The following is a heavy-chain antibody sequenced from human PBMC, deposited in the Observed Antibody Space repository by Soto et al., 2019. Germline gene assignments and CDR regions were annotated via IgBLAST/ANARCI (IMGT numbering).Heavy chain of an antibody. D-gene: IGHD2-2*01. Sequence: QVQLVESGGGVVQPGRSLRLSCAASGFTFSSYGMHWVRQAPGKGLEWVAVIWYDGSNKYYADSVKGRFTISRDNSKNTLYLQMNSLRDEDTAVYYCARDWLSHCSSTSCYESWGQGTLVTVSS. CDR1: GFTFSSYG. J-gene: IGHJ5*02. CDR2: IWYDGSNK. CDR3: ARDWLSHCSSTSCYES. V-gene: IGHV3-33*01.